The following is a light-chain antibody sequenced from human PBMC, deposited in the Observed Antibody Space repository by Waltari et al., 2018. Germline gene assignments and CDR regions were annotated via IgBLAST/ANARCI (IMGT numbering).Light chain of an antibody. J-gene: IGKJ4*01. Sequence: EIVLTQSPATLSLSPGVRATLSCRASEIIDSHLAWYQQKPGQAPSLLIYYASNRATGIPARFSGSRSGTDFTLTISSLDPEDFAVYYCQQRSYWPLTFGGGTKVEIK. V-gene: IGKV3-11*01. CDR1: EIIDSH. CDR3: QQRSYWPLT. CDR2: YAS.